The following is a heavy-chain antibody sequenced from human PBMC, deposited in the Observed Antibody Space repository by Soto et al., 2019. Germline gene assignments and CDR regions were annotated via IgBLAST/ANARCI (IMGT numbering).Heavy chain of an antibody. CDR3: ARDRIAAAGTSNWFDP. Sequence: GASVKVSCKASGYTFTSYCMHWVRQAPGQGLEWMGIINPSGGSTSYAQKFQGRVTMTRDTSTSTVYMELSSLRSEDTAVYYCARDRIAAAGTSNWFDPWGQGTLVTVSS. J-gene: IGHJ5*02. CDR1: GYTFTSYC. V-gene: IGHV1-46*01. CDR2: INPSGGST. D-gene: IGHD6-13*01.